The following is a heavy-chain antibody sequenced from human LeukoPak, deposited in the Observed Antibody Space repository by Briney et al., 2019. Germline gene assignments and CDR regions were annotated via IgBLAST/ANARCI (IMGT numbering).Heavy chain of an antibody. D-gene: IGHD6-6*01. CDR1: GYTFTSYD. Sequence: GASVKVSCKASGYTFTSYDINWVRQATGLGLEWMGWMNPNSGNTGYAQKFQGRVTTTRNTSISTAYMELSSLRSEDTAVYYCARTLAARRGGSVIDPWGQGTLVTVSS. CDR3: ARTLAARRGGSVIDP. V-gene: IGHV1-8*03. J-gene: IGHJ5*02. CDR2: MNPNSGNT.